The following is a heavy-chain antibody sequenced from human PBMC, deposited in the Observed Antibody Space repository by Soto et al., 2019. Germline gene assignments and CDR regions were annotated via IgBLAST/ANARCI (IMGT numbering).Heavy chain of an antibody. CDR1: GGSFSAYY. CDR2: INHSGTN. V-gene: IGHV4-34*01. Sequence: QVLLQQWGAGLLKPSETLSLTCAVYGGSFSAYYWSWIRQPPGKGLEWIGEINHSGTNNYNPSLKSRVTISVDTSKHQFSLKLSSVTAADTAVYYCARTSRFEYWGQGTLVTVSS. D-gene: IGHD6-6*01. J-gene: IGHJ4*02. CDR3: ARTSRFEY.